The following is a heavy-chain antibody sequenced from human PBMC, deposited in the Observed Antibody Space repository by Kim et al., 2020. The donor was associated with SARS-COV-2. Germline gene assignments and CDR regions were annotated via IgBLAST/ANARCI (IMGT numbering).Heavy chain of an antibody. Sequence: GGSLRLSCAASGFTFSSYSMNWVRQAPGKGLEWVSSISSSSSYIYYADSVKGRFTISRDNAKNSLYLQMNSLRAEDTAVYYCARDSPFGYSSSWYDYWGQGTLVTVSS. V-gene: IGHV3-21*01. CDR3: ARDSPFGYSSSWYDY. J-gene: IGHJ4*02. CDR1: GFTFSSYS. CDR2: ISSSSSYI. D-gene: IGHD6-13*01.